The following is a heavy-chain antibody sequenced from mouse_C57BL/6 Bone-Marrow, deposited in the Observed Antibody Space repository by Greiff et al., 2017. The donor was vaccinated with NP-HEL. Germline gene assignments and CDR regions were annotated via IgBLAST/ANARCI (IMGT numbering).Heavy chain of an antibody. D-gene: IGHD2-14*01. V-gene: IGHV1-82*01. CDR1: GYAFSSSW. CDR2: IYPGDGDT. Sequence: QVQLQQSGPELVKPGASVTISCKASGYAFSSSWMIWVKQRPGKGLEWIGRIYPGDGDTNYNAKFKGKATLTADTSSSTAYMQLSRRASEDSAVYFCARSYDDWYFGVGGTGTTVTVYS. CDR3: ARSYDDWYFGV. J-gene: IGHJ1*03.